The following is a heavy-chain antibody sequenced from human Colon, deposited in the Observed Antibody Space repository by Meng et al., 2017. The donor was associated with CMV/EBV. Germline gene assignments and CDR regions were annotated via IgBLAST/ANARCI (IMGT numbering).Heavy chain of an antibody. Sequence: SLKISCAASRFTFDDYAMHWVRQAPGKGLEWVSGITWNSDIIAYADSVKGRFTISRDNAKNSLYLQMNSLRTEDMALYYCAKDVSDSITSVMDVWGQGITVTVSS. CDR2: ITWNSDII. J-gene: IGHJ6*02. CDR3: AKDVSDSITSVMDV. CDR1: RFTFDDYA. D-gene: IGHD1-14*01. V-gene: IGHV3-9*03.